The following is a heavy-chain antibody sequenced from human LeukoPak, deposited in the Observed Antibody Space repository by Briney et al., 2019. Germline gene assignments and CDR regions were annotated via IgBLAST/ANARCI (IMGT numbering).Heavy chain of an antibody. Sequence: GGSLRLSCAASGFTFSSYSMNWVRQAPGKGLEWVSFISSSGTYIYYADSMKGRFTISRDNAKNSLYLQMNSLRAEDTAVHYCARNGGNSDFDYWGQGTLVTVSS. CDR1: GFTFSSYS. V-gene: IGHV3-21*01. J-gene: IGHJ4*02. D-gene: IGHD4-23*01. CDR3: ARNGGNSDFDY. CDR2: ISSSGTYI.